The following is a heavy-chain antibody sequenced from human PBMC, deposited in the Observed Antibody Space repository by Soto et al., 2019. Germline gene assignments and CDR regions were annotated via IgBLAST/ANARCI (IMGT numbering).Heavy chain of an antibody. CDR3: ASNGYSREELFDY. CDR1: GFNFSGYA. CDR2: ISYDGSNK. V-gene: IGHV3-30-3*01. Sequence: GGSLRLSCAASGFNFSGYAMHWVRQAPGKGLEWLAVISYDGSNKYYADSVKGRFTISRDNSKNTLYLQMNNLRAEDTAVYYCASNGYSREELFDYWGQGT. J-gene: IGHJ4*02. D-gene: IGHD6-13*01.